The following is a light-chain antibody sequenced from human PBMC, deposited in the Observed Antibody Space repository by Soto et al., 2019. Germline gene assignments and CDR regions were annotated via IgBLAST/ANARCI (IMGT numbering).Light chain of an antibody. CDR2: DVN. CDR3: SSYTTADTVI. V-gene: IGLV2-14*03. Sequence: QSALTQPASMSGSPGQSITISCTGTSSDIGGYNFVSWYQRHPGKGPKLLIFDVNFRPSGVSNRFSGSKSENTASLTISGLQPEDEADYYCSSYTTADTVIFGGVTKLTVL. J-gene: IGLJ2*01. CDR1: SSDIGGYNF.